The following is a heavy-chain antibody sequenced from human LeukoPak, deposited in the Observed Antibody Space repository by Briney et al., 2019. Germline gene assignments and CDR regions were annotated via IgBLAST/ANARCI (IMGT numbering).Heavy chain of an antibody. V-gene: IGHV1-2*02. CDR2: INPNSGGT. Sequence: GASVKVSCKASGYTFTGYYMHWVRQAPGQGLEWMGWINPNSGGTNYAQKFQGRVTMTRDTSISTAYMELSRLRSDDTAVYYCARDIGDTAMVAYYYYYYMDVWGKGTTVTISS. CDR1: GYTFTGYY. CDR3: ARDIGDTAMVAYYYYYYMDV. J-gene: IGHJ6*03. D-gene: IGHD5-18*01.